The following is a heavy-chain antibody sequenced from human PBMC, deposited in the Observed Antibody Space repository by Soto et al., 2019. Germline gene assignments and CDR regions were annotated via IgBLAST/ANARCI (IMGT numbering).Heavy chain of an antibody. Sequence: ASVKVSCKASGYTFTSYAMHWVRQAPGQRLEWMGWINPDNGYTKYSQKFQGRVALTRNTSITTFYMELSSLTSEDTAVYYCASDRRQNIGYLCGQGTLVTVSS. CDR2: INPDNGYT. CDR3: ASDRRQNIGYL. D-gene: IGHD5-12*01. J-gene: IGHJ1*01. V-gene: IGHV1-3*01. CDR1: GYTFTSYA.